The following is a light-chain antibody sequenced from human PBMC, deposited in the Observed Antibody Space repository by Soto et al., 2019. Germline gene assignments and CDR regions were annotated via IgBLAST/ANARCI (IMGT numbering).Light chain of an antibody. CDR3: QQSYSTPIT. J-gene: IGKJ5*01. CDR2: GAS. V-gene: IGKV1-39*01. CDR1: RIITTF. Sequence: DIQMTQSPSSLSASEGDRVTITCRASRIITTFLNWYQQKPGKAPDLLIYGASSLQSGVPSRFSGSGSGTDITLTISSLQPEDFATYYCQQSYSTPITFGQGTRLEIK.